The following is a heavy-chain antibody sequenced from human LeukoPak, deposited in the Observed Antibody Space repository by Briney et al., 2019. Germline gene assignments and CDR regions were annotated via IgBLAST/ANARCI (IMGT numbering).Heavy chain of an antibody. CDR1: GFTFSTYA. J-gene: IGHJ4*02. D-gene: IGHD6-19*01. V-gene: IGHV3-23*01. Sequence: GGSLRVSCAASGFTFSTYAMTWVRQAPGEGLEWVSGISGSGGSTYYTDSVKGRFTISRDNSKNTLYLQMNSLRAEDTAVYYRAREGVRAGRPFDYWGQGTLVTVSS. CDR3: AREGVRAGRPFDY. CDR2: ISGSGGST.